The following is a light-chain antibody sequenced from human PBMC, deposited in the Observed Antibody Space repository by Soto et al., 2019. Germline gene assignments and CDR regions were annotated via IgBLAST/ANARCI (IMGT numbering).Light chain of an antibody. CDR3: QQYGSLLPGLT. V-gene: IGKV3-20*01. CDR1: QSVSSSY. CDR2: GAS. Sequence: EIVLTQSPATLSLSPGERATLSCRASQSVSSSYLAWYQQKPGQAPRLLIYGASSRATGIPDRFSGSGSGTDFSLTISRLEPEDFAVYYCQQYGSLLPGLTFGGGTKVDIK. J-gene: IGKJ4*01.